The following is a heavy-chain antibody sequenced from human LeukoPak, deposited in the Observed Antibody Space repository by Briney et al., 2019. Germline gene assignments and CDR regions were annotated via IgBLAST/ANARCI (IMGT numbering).Heavy chain of an antibody. CDR1: GGSISTYY. CDR3: ARPRGQYSSSWSHHGFQH. CDR2: IYYSGST. Sequence: KPSETLSLTCTVSGGSISTYYWSWIRQPPGKGLEWIGYIYYSGSTNYNPSLKSRVTISVDTSKNQFSLKLSSVTAADTAVYYCARPRGQYSSSWSHHGFQHWGQGTLVTVSS. J-gene: IGHJ1*01. V-gene: IGHV4-59*12. D-gene: IGHD6-13*01.